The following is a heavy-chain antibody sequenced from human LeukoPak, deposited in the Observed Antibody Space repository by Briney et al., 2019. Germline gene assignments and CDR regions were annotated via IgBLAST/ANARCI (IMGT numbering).Heavy chain of an antibody. Sequence: SETLSLTCAVYGESLNGHYWSWIRQSPGKGLEWIGEGSDSGGTKFNPSLKSRASIAADTSRNQFSLNLRSVTAADTAVYYCAKNGQSGFSFDPWGQGTPVTVSS. V-gene: IGHV4-34*01. J-gene: IGHJ5*02. CDR2: GSDSGGT. D-gene: IGHD1-26*01. CDR1: GESLNGHY. CDR3: AKNGQSGFSFDP.